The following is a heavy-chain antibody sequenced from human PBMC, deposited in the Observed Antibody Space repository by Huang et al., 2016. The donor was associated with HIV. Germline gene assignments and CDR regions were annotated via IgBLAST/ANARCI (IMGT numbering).Heavy chain of an antibody. J-gene: IGHJ6*03. CDR3: ARGQGGYYYYYMDV. Sequence: QVQLQQWGAGLLRPSETLSLTCAVYGGSFSGDYGTGIRPPPGKGLEGIGEINHSESTNYNPSLKSGVTISVDTSRNQFSLTLTSVTAADTAVYYCARGQGGYYYYYMDVWGKGTTVTVSS. CDR2: INHSEST. V-gene: IGHV4-34*01. CDR1: GGSFSGDY.